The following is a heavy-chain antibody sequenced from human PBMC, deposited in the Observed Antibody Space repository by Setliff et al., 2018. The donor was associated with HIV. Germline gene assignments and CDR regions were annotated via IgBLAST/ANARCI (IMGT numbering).Heavy chain of an antibody. Sequence: SSETLSLTCVVSGGSISSTTSYWGWIRQPPGKGLEYIGSFYYSGSTYYNPSLRSRATISFDTSKNQFSLNLTSVTAADTAVYYCARAPFRGGSFGWFDPWGQGTLVTVSS. CDR3: ARAPFRGGSFGWFDP. V-gene: IGHV4-39*07. J-gene: IGHJ5*02. CDR1: GGSISSTTSY. CDR2: FYYSGST. D-gene: IGHD2-15*01.